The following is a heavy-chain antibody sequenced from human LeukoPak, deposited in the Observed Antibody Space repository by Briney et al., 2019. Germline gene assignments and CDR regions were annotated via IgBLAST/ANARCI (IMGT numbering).Heavy chain of an antibody. J-gene: IGHJ6*03. D-gene: IGHD6-6*01. CDR1: GGTFSSYA. Sequence: GASVKVSCKASGGTFSSYAISWVRQAPGQGLEWMGGIIPIFGTANYAQKFQGRVTITTDESTSTAYMELSSLRSEDTAVYYCARGVLYSSSYYYYYMDVWGKGTTVTVSS. CDR2: IIPIFGTA. CDR3: ARGVLYSSSYYYYYMDV. V-gene: IGHV1-69*05.